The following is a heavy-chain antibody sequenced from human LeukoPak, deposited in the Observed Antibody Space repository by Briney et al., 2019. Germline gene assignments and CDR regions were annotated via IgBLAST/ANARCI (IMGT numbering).Heavy chain of an antibody. V-gene: IGHV3-23*01. CDR3: AKSSSASWGHFDN. D-gene: IGHD2-2*01. CDR1: GFTFSTYA. J-gene: IGHJ4*02. CDR2: ISASGRDT. Sequence: GGSLRLSCAASGFTFSTYAMAWVRQAPGKGLEWVSTISASGRDTWYADSVKGRLTISRDNSPNTLYLQMNSLRAEGTALYYCAKSSSASWGHFDNWGLGTLVTVSS.